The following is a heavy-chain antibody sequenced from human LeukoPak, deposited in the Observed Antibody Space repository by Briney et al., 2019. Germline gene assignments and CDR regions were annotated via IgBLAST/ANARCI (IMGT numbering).Heavy chain of an antibody. CDR3: ARLAIDSSSWYSNWFDP. V-gene: IGHV5-51*01. Sequence: GESLKISCKGSGYSFTSYWIGWVRQMPGKGLEWMGIIYPGDSDTRYSPSFHGQVTTSADKSISTAYLQWSSLKASDTAMYYCARLAIDSSSWYSNWFDPWGQGTLVTVSS. CDR1: GYSFTSYW. J-gene: IGHJ5*02. D-gene: IGHD6-13*01. CDR2: IYPGDSDT.